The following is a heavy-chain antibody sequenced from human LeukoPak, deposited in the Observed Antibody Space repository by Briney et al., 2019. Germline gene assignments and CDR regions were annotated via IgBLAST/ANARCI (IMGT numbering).Heavy chain of an antibody. J-gene: IGHJ3*02. CDR2: ISYDGSNK. D-gene: IGHD2-2*01. Sequence: GGSLRLSCAASGFTFSSYGMHWVRQAPGKGLEWVAVISYDGSNKYYADSVKGRFTISRDNSENTLYLQMNSLRAEDTAVYYCAKSLEDIVVVPAADGPDAFDIWGQGTMVTVSS. CDR3: AKSLEDIVVVPAADGPDAFDI. CDR1: GFTFSSYG. V-gene: IGHV3-30*18.